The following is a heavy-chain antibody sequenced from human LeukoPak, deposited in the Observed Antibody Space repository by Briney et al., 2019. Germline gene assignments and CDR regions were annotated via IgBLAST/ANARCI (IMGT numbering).Heavy chain of an antibody. CDR3: ARGGPRIVAISLSATFDI. CDR1: GYTFTSYY. D-gene: IGHD3-22*01. V-gene: IGHV1-46*01. J-gene: IGHJ3*02. CDR2: INPSGGST. Sequence: ASVKVSCKASGYTFTSYYMHWVRQAPGQGLAWMGIINPSGGSTSYAQKFQGRVTMTRDMSTSTVYMELSSLRSEDTAVYYCARGGPRIVAISLSATFDIWGQGTMVTVSS.